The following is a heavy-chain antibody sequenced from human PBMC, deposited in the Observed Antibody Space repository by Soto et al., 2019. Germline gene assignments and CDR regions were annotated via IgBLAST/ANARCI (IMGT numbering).Heavy chain of an antibody. Sequence: SETLSLTCTVSGGSISSYYWSWIRQPPGKGLEWIGYIYYSGSTNYNPSLKSRVTISVDTSKNQFSLKLSSVTAADTAVYYCARGSGYDSRHFDYWGQGTMVTVYS. J-gene: IGHJ4*02. CDR1: GGSISSYY. D-gene: IGHD5-12*01. V-gene: IGHV4-59*01. CDR3: ARGSGYDSRHFDY. CDR2: IYYSGST.